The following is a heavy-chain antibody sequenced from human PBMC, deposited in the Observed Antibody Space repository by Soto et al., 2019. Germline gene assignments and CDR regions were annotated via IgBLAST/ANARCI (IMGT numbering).Heavy chain of an antibody. J-gene: IGHJ5*02. V-gene: IGHV4-59*01. Sequence: QVRLQESGPQLVKPSATLSLTCTVSGGAFRSYFWSWIRQPPGKGLEWIGNIHSSGKSNYNPSFKSRVSMSIDPSQTQFSVRLTSVTAADTAVYFCARDDPFDPWDQGILVTVSS. CDR1: GGAFRSYF. CDR3: ARDDPFDP. CDR2: IHSSGKS.